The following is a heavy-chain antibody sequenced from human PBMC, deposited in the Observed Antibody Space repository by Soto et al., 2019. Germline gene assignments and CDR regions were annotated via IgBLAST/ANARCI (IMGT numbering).Heavy chain of an antibody. Sequence: EVQLVESGEGLVQPGGSLRLSCEASGFSFNKYAMHWVRRAPGKGLEYVSAISSKGSSTYYADSVKGRFTISRDNSRNTLYLQMGSLTTEDMGVYYCARGNGNGFYGSRTFDYWGQGTLVTVSS. J-gene: IGHJ4*02. V-gene: IGHV3-64*02. CDR2: ISSKGSST. CDR1: GFSFNKYA. D-gene: IGHD3-10*01. CDR3: ARGNGNGFYGSRTFDY.